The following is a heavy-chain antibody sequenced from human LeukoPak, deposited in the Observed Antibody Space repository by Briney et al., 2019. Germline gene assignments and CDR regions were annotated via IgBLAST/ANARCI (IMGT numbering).Heavy chain of an antibody. V-gene: IGHV4-31*03. D-gene: IGHD6-19*01. J-gene: IGHJ1*01. CDR1: GGSISSGGYY. Sequence: MPSETLSLTCTVSGGSISSGGYYWSWIRQHPGKGLEWIGYIYYSGSTYYNPSLKSRVTISVDTSKNQFSLKLSSVTAADTAVYYCATETGGDTSGEAYFHYWGQGTLVTVSS. CDR2: IYYSGST. CDR3: ATETGGDTSGEAYFHY.